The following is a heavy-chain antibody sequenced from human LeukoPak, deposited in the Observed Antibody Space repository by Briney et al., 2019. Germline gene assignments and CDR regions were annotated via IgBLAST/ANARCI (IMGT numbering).Heavy chain of an antibody. Sequence: GGSLRLSCAASGXTFSSYSMNWVRQAPGKGLELVSSISSSSSYIYYADSVKGRFTISRDNAKNSLYLQMNSLRAEDTAVYYCARDNGGEVDYWGQGTLVTVSS. CDR3: ARDNGGEVDY. D-gene: IGHD2-21*01. V-gene: IGHV3-21*01. CDR1: GXTFSSYS. CDR2: ISSSSSYI. J-gene: IGHJ4*02.